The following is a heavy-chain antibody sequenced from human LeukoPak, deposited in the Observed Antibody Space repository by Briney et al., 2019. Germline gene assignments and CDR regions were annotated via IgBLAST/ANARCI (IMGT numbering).Heavy chain of an antibody. Sequence: GGSLTLSCAASGFTFSSYEMNWVRKAPGKGLECISYSSSSDNTIYYADSVKGRFTISRDNAKNPLYLQMNSLTAEDTAVYYCARMRPEFDYWGQGTLVAVSS. J-gene: IGHJ4*02. CDR2: SSSSDNTI. V-gene: IGHV3-48*03. D-gene: IGHD6-6*01. CDR1: GFTFSSYE. CDR3: ARMRPEFDY.